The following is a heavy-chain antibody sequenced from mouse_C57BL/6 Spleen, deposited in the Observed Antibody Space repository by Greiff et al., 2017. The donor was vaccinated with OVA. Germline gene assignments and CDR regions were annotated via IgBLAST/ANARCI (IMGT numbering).Heavy chain of an antibody. CDR3: ARCPAGNAMDY. Sequence: QVQLQQSGAELVRPGTSVKVSCKASGYAFTNYLIEWVTQRPGQGLEWIGVLNPGSGGTNYNEKFKGKATLTADKSSSTAYMQLSSLTSEDAAVYFWARCPAGNAMDYWGQGTSVTVSS. D-gene: IGHD6-1*01. V-gene: IGHV1-54*01. CDR2: LNPGSGGT. CDR1: GYAFTNYL. J-gene: IGHJ4*01.